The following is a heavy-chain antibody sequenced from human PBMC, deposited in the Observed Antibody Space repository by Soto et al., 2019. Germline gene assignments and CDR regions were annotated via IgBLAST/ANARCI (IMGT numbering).Heavy chain of an antibody. CDR3: ARQGGGSYYCFDY. D-gene: IGHD1-26*01. V-gene: IGHV4-38-2*01. CDR1: GYSISSGYY. CDR2: IYHSGST. Sequence: SETLSLTCAVSGYSISSGYYWGWIRQPPGKGLEWIGSIYHSGSTYYNPSLKSRVTISVDTSKNQSSLKLSSVTAADTAVYYCARQGGGSYYCFDYWGQGTLVTVSS. J-gene: IGHJ4*02.